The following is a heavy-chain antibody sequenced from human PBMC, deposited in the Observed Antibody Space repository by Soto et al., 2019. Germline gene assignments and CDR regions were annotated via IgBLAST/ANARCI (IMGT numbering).Heavy chain of an antibody. D-gene: IGHD3-22*01. V-gene: IGHV5-51*01. CDR3: ARMPLDISGYYIAFDI. CDR1: GYSFTTYW. CDR2: IYPGDSDT. Sequence: PGESLKISCKGSGYSFTTYWIGWVRQMPGKGLEWMGIIYPGDSDTRYSPSFQGQITISADKSISTAYLQWSSLKASDTAMYYCARMPLDISGYYIAFDIWGQGTIVTVSS. J-gene: IGHJ3*02.